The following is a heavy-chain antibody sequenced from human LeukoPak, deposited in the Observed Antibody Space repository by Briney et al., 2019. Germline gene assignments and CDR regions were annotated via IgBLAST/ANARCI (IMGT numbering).Heavy chain of an antibody. D-gene: IGHD6-19*01. V-gene: IGHV4-4*07. CDR2: IYSSGSA. CDR1: GGSIMNHY. Sequence: PPETLSLTCTVSGGSIMNHYWSWIRQPAGKGLEWIGRIYSSGSANYSPSLKNRVSMSIDTSNNHFSLNLTSVTAADTALYFCARDVRYASGWSTPESWGQGTLVTVSS. J-gene: IGHJ5*02. CDR3: ARDVRYASGWSTPES.